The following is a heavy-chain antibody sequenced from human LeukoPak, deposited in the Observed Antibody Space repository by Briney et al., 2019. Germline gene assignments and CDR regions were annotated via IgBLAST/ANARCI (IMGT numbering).Heavy chain of an antibody. CDR3: AREVYYYYYMDV. CDR2: IYHSGST. J-gene: IGHJ6*03. Sequence: SETLSLTCRVSGYSINSGYYWGWIRQPPGKGLEWIGSIYHSGSTYYNPSLKSRVTISVDTSKNQFSLKLSSVTAADTAVYYCAREVYYYYYMDVWGKGTTVTVSS. CDR1: GYSINSGYY. V-gene: IGHV4-38-2*02.